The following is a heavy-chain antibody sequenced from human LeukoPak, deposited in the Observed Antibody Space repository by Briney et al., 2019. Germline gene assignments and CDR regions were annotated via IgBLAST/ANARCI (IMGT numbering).Heavy chain of an antibody. CDR3: AKVICSSCGSGGY. J-gene: IGHJ4*02. D-gene: IGHD6-13*01. Sequence: PGGSHTPSCAPSGFTLSSYAMSWVRHAPGDWREWVSSIFASVGSTYYAASVKDRLTISTDNSKNTLYLQMNILRSEDTAVYYCAKVICSSCGSGGYWGQGTMVTVSS. CDR2: IFASVGST. V-gene: IGHV3-23*01. CDR1: GFTLSSYA.